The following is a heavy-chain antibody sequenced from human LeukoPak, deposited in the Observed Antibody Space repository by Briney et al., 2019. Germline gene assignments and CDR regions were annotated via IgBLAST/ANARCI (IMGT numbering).Heavy chain of an antibody. J-gene: IGHJ4*02. D-gene: IGHD6-19*01. V-gene: IGHV3-48*01. CDR3: ARETGIAVAIFDY. CDR1: GFTFSSYS. Sequence: PGGSLRLSCAASGFTFSSYSMNWVRQAPGKGLEWVSYISSSSSTIYYADSVKGRFTISRDNAKNSLYLQMNSLRAEDTAVYYCARETGIAVAIFDYWGQGTLVTVSS. CDR2: ISSSSSTI.